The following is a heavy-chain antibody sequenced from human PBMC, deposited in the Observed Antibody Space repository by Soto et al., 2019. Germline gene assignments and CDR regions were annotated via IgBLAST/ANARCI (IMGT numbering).Heavy chain of an antibody. CDR2: IYYSGST. CDR3: ARAQRTKDCSSTSCDAFDS. D-gene: IGHD2-2*01. CDR1: GGSISSGGYY. Sequence: QVQLQESGPGLVKPSQTLSLTCTVSGGSISSGGYYWSWIRQHPGKGLEWIGYIYYSGSTYYNPSLVCRVTISVETSQTQISLKLSSVTAADTAVYYCARAQRTKDCSSTSCDAFDSWGQGTMVTVSS. V-gene: IGHV4-31*03. J-gene: IGHJ3*02.